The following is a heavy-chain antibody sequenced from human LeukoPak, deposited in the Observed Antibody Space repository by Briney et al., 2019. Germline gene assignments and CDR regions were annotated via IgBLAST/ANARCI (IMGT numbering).Heavy chain of an antibody. CDR1: GFTFSDYD. V-gene: IGHV3-48*03. CDR3: ARNPPPVELVNYFCGLDV. J-gene: IGHJ6*04. CDR2: ITTSGTSI. Sequence: GGFLRLSCAASGFTFSDYDMNWVRQAPGKGLEWIAHITTSGTSIYYADSVKGRFRVSKDNAKKSLYLQMNSLRAEDTAVYYCARNPPPVELVNYFCGLDVWGKGTTVTVSS. D-gene: IGHD1-1*01.